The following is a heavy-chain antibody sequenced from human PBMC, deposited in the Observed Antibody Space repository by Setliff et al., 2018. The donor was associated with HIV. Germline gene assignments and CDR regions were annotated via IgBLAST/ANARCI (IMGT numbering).Heavy chain of an antibody. CDR3: AYSGRQLRGPYFDF. CDR1: GGSISSSTYY. J-gene: IGHJ4*02. CDR2: IFYTGNT. D-gene: IGHD1-1*01. V-gene: IGHV4-39*06. Sequence: PSETLSLTCSVSGGSISSSTYYWGWIRQPPGKGLEWIGDIFYTGNTYYNPSLKSRLTVTKDTSKNRVVFTMTNMDPVDTATYYCAYSGRQLRGPYFDFWGQGTPVTVSS.